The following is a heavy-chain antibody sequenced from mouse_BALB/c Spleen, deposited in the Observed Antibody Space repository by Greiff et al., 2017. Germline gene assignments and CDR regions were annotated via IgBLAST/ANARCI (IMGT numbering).Heavy chain of an antibody. CDR1: GYAFSSYW. CDR2: IYPGDGDT. D-gene: IGHD1-1*01. Sequence: QVQLQPSGAELVRPGSSVKISCKASGYAFSSYWMNWVKQRPGQGLEWIGQIYPGDGDTNYNGKFKGKATLTADKSSSTAYMQLSSLTSEDSAVYVCARTGGSSYWYLDVWGGGTTDTVSS. J-gene: IGHJ1*01. CDR3: ARTGGSSYWYLDV. V-gene: IGHV1-80*01.